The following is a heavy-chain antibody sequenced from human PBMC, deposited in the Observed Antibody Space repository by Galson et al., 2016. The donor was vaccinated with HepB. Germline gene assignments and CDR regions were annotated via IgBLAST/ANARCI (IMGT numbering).Heavy chain of an antibody. V-gene: IGHV4-34*01. CDR1: GGSLSAYS. J-gene: IGHJ4*02. Sequence: SETLSLTCAVYGGSLSAYSWTWIRQPPGKGLEWIGEINLNGGTNYNPSLKSRVTISRDTTKNQFSVKLDSVTAADTAVYYCARVTRRGLAADYWGQGILVAVSS. CDR2: INLNGGT. D-gene: IGHD6-25*01. CDR3: ARVTRRGLAADY.